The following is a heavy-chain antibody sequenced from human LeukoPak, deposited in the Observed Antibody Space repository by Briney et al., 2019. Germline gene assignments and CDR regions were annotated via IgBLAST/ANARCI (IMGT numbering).Heavy chain of an antibody. CDR3: ARGGPRQKEF. D-gene: IGHD3-10*01. Sequence: QPGGSLRLSCAASGFTFSNYWMTWVRQSPGKGLEWVAIIKQDGSDKYYVDSVKGRFTISRDNAKNSLYLQMSSLRAEDTAVYYCARGGPRQKEFWGQGTLVTVSS. J-gene: IGHJ4*02. V-gene: IGHV3-7*01. CDR1: GFTFSNYW. CDR2: IKQDGSDK.